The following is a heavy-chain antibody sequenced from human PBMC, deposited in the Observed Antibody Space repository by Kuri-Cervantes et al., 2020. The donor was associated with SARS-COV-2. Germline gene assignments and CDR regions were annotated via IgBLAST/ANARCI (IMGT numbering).Heavy chain of an antibody. J-gene: IGHJ1*01. V-gene: IGHV3-33*08. D-gene: IGHD6-6*01. CDR3: ARPSWRAAPSHFQH. Sequence: GESLKISCAASGFTFSSYGMHWVRQAPGKGLEWVAFIRYDGSNKYYADSVKGRFTISRDNAKNSLYLQMNSLRAEDTAVYYCARPSWRAAPSHFQHWGQGTLVTASS. CDR2: IRYDGSNK. CDR1: GFTFSSYG.